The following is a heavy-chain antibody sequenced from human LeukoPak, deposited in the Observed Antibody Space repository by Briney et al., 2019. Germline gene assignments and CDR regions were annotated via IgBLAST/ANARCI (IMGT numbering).Heavy chain of an antibody. J-gene: IGHJ3*02. CDR1: GFTFSSYG. Sequence: GGSLRLSCAASGFTFSSYGMHWVRQAPGKGLEWVAVIWYDGSNKYYADSVKGRFTISRDNSKNTLYLQMNSLRAEDTAVYYCARSFSSSWPWDAFDIWGQGTMVTVSS. CDR3: ARSFSSSWPWDAFDI. CDR2: IWYDGSNK. D-gene: IGHD6-13*01. V-gene: IGHV3-33*01.